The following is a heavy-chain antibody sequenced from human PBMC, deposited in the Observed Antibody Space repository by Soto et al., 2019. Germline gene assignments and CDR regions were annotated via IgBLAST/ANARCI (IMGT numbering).Heavy chain of an antibody. V-gene: IGHV1-69*13. Sequence: SVKVSCKASGGTFSSYAISWVRQAPGQGLEWMGGIIPIFGTANYAQKFQGRVTITADESTSTAYMELSSLRSEDTAVYYCEVTGTTGPYYYYGMDVWGQGTTVTVSS. CDR2: IIPIFGTA. CDR3: EVTGTTGPYYYYGMDV. D-gene: IGHD1-20*01. CDR1: GGTFSSYA. J-gene: IGHJ6*02.